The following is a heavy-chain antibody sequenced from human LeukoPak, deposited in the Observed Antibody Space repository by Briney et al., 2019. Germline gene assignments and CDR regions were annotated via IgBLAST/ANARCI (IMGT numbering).Heavy chain of an antibody. Sequence: PGGSLRLSCTASGFTFGDYAMSWVRQAPGKGLEWVGFIRSKAYGGTTEYAASVKGRFTISRDDSKSIAYLQMNSLKTEDTAVYYCTGDQMVVVPAAVFDYWGQGTLVTVSS. CDR1: GFTFGDYA. CDR2: IRSKAYGGTT. D-gene: IGHD2-2*01. V-gene: IGHV3-49*04. J-gene: IGHJ4*02. CDR3: TGDQMVVVPAAVFDY.